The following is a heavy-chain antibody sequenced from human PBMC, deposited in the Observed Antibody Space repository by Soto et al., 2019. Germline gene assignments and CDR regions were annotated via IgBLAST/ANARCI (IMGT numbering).Heavy chain of an antibody. Sequence: QVQLVESGGGVVQPGRSLRLSCAASGFTFSSYGMHWVRQAPGKGLEWVAVIWYDGSNKYYADSVKGRFTISRDNADNSLSLQMTSLRADDTAMYFCARGYHWFDSWGQGTLVTVSS. V-gene: IGHV3-33*01. D-gene: IGHD3-16*02. CDR1: GFTFSSYG. J-gene: IGHJ5*01. CDR3: ARGYHWFDS. CDR2: IWYDGSNK.